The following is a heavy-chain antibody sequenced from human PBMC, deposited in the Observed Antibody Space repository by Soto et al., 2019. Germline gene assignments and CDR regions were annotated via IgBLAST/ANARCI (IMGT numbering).Heavy chain of an antibody. V-gene: IGHV3-23*01. Sequence: GGSLRLSCAASGFTFRTYTMNWVRQAPGKGLEWVSGISENGRFTYYADSVKGRFTISRDDSKKMMFLQMSSLRAGDTAVYYCAKSGPPNCFDHWGQGALVTVSS. J-gene: IGHJ4*02. CDR2: ISENGRFT. CDR3: AKSGPPNCFDH. CDR1: GFTFRTYT.